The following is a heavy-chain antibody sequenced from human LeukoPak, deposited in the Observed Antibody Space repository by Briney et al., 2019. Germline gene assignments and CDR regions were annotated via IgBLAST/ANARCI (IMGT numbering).Heavy chain of an antibody. CDR1: GGSISSHY. CDR3: AREHSSSSVDY. J-gene: IGHJ4*02. V-gene: IGHV4-59*11. D-gene: IGHD6-6*01. CDR2: IYYSGST. Sequence: SETLSLTCTVSGGSISSHYWSWIRQPPGKGLEWIGYIYYSGSTNYNPSLESRVTISVDTSKNQFSLKLSSVTAADTAVYYCAREHSSSSVDYWGQGTLVTVSS.